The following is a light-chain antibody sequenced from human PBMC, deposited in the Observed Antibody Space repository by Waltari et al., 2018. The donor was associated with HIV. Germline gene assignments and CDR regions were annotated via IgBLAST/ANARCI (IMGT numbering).Light chain of an antibody. Sequence: QSALTQPASVSGSPGQSITISCTGTSSDVGNYNYVSWFQQPPDKAPTLILFDLNKRPSGVSSRFSGSKSAKTASLTISGLQPEDEGDYFCTSYTSSDTWVFGGGTKVTVL. CDR3: TSYTSSDTWV. CDR1: SSDVGNYNY. V-gene: IGLV2-14*03. J-gene: IGLJ3*02. CDR2: DLN.